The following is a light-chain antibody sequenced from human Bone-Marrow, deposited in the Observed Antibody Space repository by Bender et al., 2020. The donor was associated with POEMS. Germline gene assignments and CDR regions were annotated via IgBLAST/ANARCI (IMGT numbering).Light chain of an antibody. J-gene: IGLJ3*02. V-gene: IGLV3-21*04. CDR3: QVWDSPTDHRV. CDR1: NIGEKS. Sequence: SYALTRPPSVSVAPGETARIICGGDNIGEKSVHWYKQEPGLAPVMVTFDDRDRPSGIPDRISGSNSVNTATLTISRVEAGDEADYYCQVWDSPTDHRVFGGGTKLTVL. CDR2: DDR.